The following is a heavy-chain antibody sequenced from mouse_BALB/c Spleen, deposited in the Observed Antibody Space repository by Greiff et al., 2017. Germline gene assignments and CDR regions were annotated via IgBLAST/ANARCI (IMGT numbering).Heavy chain of an antibody. Sequence: VKVVESGAELVRPGTSVKVSCKASGYAFTNYLIEWVKQRPGQGLEWIGVINPGSGGTNYNEKFKGKATLTADKSSSTAYMQLSSLTSDDSAVYFCAREGDFDYWGQGTTLTVSS. CDR2: INPGSGGT. V-gene: IGHV1-54*03. J-gene: IGHJ2*01. CDR3: AREGDFDY. CDR1: GYAFTNYL.